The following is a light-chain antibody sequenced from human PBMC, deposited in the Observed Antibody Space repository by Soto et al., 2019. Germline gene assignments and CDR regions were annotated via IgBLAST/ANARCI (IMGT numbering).Light chain of an antibody. CDR2: DAS. J-gene: IGKJ4*01. CDR1: QSVGSY. Sequence: EIVLTQSPATLSLSPGDRATLSCRASQSVGSYLGWYQQRHGQAPRLLIYDASNRATGIPARFSGSGSGTDFTLTISSLEPEDFAVYYCQQRSDRPSTFGGGTKVEIK. CDR3: QQRSDRPST. V-gene: IGKV3-11*01.